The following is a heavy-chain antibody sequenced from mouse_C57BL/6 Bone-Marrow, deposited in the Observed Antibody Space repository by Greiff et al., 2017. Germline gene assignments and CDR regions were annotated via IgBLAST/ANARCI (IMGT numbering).Heavy chain of an antibody. Sequence: VKLMESGPGLVAPSQSLSITCTVSGFSLTSYAISWVRQPPGKGLEWLGVIWTGGGTNYNSAPKSRLSISKDNSKSKVFLKMNSLQTDDTARYYCARKGIYNGPNWYFDVWGTGTTVTVSS. V-gene: IGHV2-9-1*01. CDR3: ARKGIYNGPNWYFDV. CDR2: IWTGGGT. J-gene: IGHJ1*03. D-gene: IGHD2-1*01. CDR1: GFSLTSYA.